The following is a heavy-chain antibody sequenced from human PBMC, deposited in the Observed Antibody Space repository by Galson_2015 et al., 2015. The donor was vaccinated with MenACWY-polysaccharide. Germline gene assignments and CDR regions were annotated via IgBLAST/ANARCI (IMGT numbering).Heavy chain of an antibody. Sequence: PLSLTCPVSGDSITSGGYFWSWLRQHPGTGLEWIASISYDGGTYYNPSLKRRFTISADTPNNQFSLKLSSVTAADTAMYYCASGGRAVSNRNWCDPWGQGTLVTVSS. CDR3: ASGGRAVSNRNWCDP. D-gene: IGHD3-16*01. J-gene: IGHJ5*02. V-gene: IGHV4-31*03. CDR2: ISYDGGT. CDR1: GDSITSGGYF.